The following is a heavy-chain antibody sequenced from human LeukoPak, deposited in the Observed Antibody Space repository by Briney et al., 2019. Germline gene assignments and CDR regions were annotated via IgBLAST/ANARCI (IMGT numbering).Heavy chain of an antibody. D-gene: IGHD1-26*01. CDR2: ISSSGDAT. CDR3: VRDPRGSYPFDY. CDR1: GFTFRDYY. Sequence: GGSLRLSCAASGFTFRDYYMSWIRQAPGKGLEWVSYISSSGDATYSADSVKGRFTISRDNAKNSLYLQMDSLRVEDTAVYYCVRDPRGSYPFDYWGQGTLVTVSS. J-gene: IGHJ4*02. V-gene: IGHV3-11*01.